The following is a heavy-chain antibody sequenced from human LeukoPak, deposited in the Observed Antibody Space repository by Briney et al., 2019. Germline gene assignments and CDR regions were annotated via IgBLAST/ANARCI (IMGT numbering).Heavy chain of an antibody. Sequence: PGGSLRLSCAASGFTFSDYYMSWIRQAPGKGLEWVSAISGSGGSTYYADSVKGRFTISRDNSKNTLYLQMNSLRAEDTAVYYCAKTYGSGSYYNSVGADRKLYFDYWGQGTLVTVSS. CDR1: GFTFSDYY. V-gene: IGHV3-23*01. D-gene: IGHD3-10*01. CDR2: ISGSGGST. J-gene: IGHJ4*02. CDR3: AKTYGSGSYYNSVGADRKLYFDY.